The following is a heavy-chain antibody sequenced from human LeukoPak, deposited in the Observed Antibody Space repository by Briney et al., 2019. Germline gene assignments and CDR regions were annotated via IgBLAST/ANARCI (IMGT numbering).Heavy chain of an antibody. CDR3: VREPHYLDY. CDR2: IKQDGSEK. V-gene: IGHV3-7*01. J-gene: IGHJ4*02. CDR1: GFILSNYW. Sequence: GGSLRLSCAASGFILSNYWMSWVRQAPGKGLEWVANIKQDGSEKYYVDSVKGRFTISRDNAKNSLYLQMNSLRAEDTAVYYCVREPHYLDYWGQGTLVTVSS.